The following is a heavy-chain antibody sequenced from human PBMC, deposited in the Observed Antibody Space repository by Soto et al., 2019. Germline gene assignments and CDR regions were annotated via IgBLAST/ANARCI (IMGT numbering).Heavy chain of an antibody. Sequence: QVQLQQWGAGLLKPSETLSLTCAVYGGSFSGYYWSWIRQPPGKGLEWIGEINHSGSTNYNPSLKSRVTILVDTSKNQFSLKLSSVTAADTAVYYCASLYYYDSSGYYEYFDYWGQGTLVTVSS. V-gene: IGHV4-34*01. CDR1: GGSFSGYY. CDR2: INHSGST. J-gene: IGHJ4*02. CDR3: ASLYYYDSSGYYEYFDY. D-gene: IGHD3-22*01.